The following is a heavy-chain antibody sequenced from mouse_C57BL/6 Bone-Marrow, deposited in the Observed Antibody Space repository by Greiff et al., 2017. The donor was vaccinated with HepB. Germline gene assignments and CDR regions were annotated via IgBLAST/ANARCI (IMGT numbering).Heavy chain of an antibody. CDR3: ARSSVITTVSYWYFDV. J-gene: IGHJ1*03. Sequence: QVHVKQSGAELVRPGTSVKVSCKASGYAFTNYLIEWVKQRPGQGLEWIGVINPGSGGTNYNEKFKGKATLTADKSSSTAYMQLSSLTSEDSAVYFCARSSVITTVSYWYFDVWGTGTTVTVSS. CDR2: INPGSGGT. V-gene: IGHV1-54*01. D-gene: IGHD1-1*01. CDR1: GYAFTNYL.